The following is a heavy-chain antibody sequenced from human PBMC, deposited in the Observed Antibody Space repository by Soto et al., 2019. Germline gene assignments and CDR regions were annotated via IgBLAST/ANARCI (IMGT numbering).Heavy chain of an antibody. J-gene: IGHJ4*02. CDR1: GYTFTSYA. D-gene: IGHD6-6*01. V-gene: IGHV1-3*01. CDR2: INAGNGNT. Sequence: ASVKVSCKASGYTFTSYAMHWVRQAPGQRLEWMGWINAGNGNTKYSQKFQGRVTITRDTSASTAYMELSSLRSEDTAVYYCARGGSSSFVARHGLAYWGQGTPVTVSS. CDR3: ARGGSSSFVARHGLAY.